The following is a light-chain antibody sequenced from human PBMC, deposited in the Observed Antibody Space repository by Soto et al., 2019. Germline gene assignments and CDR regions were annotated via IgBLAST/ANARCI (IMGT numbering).Light chain of an antibody. V-gene: IGKV3-15*01. CDR2: GAS. J-gene: IGKJ1*01. CDR3: QHYNNWPPWT. Sequence: EIVMTQSPVTLSVSPGERATLSCRASQSVSSNLAWYQQKPGQAPRLLIYGASTRATGVPARFSGSGSGTEFTLTISSLQSEDFAVDYCQHYNNWPPWTFGQGTKVEIK. CDR1: QSVSSN.